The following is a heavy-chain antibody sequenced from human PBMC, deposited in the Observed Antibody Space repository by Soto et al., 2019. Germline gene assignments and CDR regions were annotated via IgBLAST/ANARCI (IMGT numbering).Heavy chain of an antibody. V-gene: IGHV3-7*01. J-gene: IGHJ3*02. CDR1: GFTFSSYW. CDR3: ARDQGSSHSSGWYAFDI. CDR2: IKQDGSEK. Sequence: GGSLRLSCAASGFTFSSYWMSWVRQAPGKGLEWVANIKQDGSEKYYVDSVKGRFTISRDNAKNSLYLQMNSLRAEDTAVYYCARDQGSSHSSGWYAFDIWGQGTMVTVSS. D-gene: IGHD6-19*01.